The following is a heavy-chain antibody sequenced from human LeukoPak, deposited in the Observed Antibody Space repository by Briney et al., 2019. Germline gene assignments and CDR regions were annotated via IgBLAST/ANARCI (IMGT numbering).Heavy chain of an antibody. D-gene: IGHD4-17*01. CDR2: IYSGGST. J-gene: IGHJ4*02. CDR1: GFTVSSNY. V-gene: IGHV3-66*01. CDR3: ARDPGDYYFDY. Sequence: GGSLRLSCAASGFTVSSNYMSWVRQAPGKGLEWGSVIYSGGSTYYADSVKGRLTISRDNSKNTLYLQMNSLRAEDTAVYYCARDPGDYYFDYWGQGTLVTVSS.